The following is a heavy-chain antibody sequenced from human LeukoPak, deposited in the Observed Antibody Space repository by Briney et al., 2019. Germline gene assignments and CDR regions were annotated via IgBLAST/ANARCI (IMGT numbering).Heavy chain of an antibody. D-gene: IGHD6-13*01. CDR2: INHSGST. V-gene: IGHV4-34*01. Sequence: PSETLSLTCAVYGGSFSGYYWNWIRQPPGKGLEWIGKINHSGSTNYNPSLKSRVTISVDTSKNQFSLKLSSVTAADTAVYYCARGGRQQLVRRVNSWFDPWGQGTLVTVSS. J-gene: IGHJ5*02. CDR1: GGSFSGYY. CDR3: ARGGRQQLVRRVNSWFDP.